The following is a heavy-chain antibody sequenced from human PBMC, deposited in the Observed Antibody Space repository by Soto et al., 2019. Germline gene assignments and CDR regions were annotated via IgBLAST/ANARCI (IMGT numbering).Heavy chain of an antibody. J-gene: IGHJ4*02. CDR3: ARDRDSGYYGDYFSILPY. V-gene: IGHV1-3*01. CDR1: GYTFTIYA. CDR2: INAGNGNT. Sequence: GASWKVSCKTSGYTFTIYAMHWVRQAPGQRLEWMGWINAGNGNTKYSQKFQGRVTITRDTSASTAYMELSSLRSEDTAVYYCARDRDSGYYGDYFSILPYWGQGTLVTVSS. D-gene: IGHD4-17*01.